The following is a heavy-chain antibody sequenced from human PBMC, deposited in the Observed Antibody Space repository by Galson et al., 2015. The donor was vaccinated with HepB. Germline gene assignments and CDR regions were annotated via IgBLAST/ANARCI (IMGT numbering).Heavy chain of an antibody. V-gene: IGHV3-21*01. Sequence: SLRLSCAASGFTFSSYSMNWVRQAPGKGLEWVSSISSSSSYIYYADSVKGRFTISRDNAKNSLYLQMNSLRAEDTAVYYCARAPHEAQQLVLKWGQGTLVTVSS. CDR3: ARAPHEAQQLVLK. CDR1: GFTFSSYS. CDR2: ISSSSSYI. D-gene: IGHD6-13*01. J-gene: IGHJ4*02.